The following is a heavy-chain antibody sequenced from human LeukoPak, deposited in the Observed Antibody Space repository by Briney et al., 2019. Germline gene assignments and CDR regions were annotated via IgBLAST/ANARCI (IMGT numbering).Heavy chain of an antibody. D-gene: IGHD3-9*01. J-gene: IGHJ4*02. CDR1: GGTFSSYA. CDR2: IIPIFGTA. CDR3: ARGHWVRYFDWLLLY. V-gene: IGHV1-69*13. Sequence: GASVKVSCKASGGTFSSYAISWVRQAPGQGLEWMGGIIPIFGTANYAQKFQGRVTITADESTSTAYMELSSLRSEDTAVYYCARGHWVRYFDWLLLYWGQGTLVTVSS.